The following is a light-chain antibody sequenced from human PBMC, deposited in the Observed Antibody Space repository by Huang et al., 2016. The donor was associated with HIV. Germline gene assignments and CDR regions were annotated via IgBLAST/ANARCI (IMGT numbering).Light chain of an antibody. CDR2: GVS. V-gene: IGKV3-15*01. CDR1: QSVTSN. Sequence: EIVMTQSPATLSVSPGESATLSCRASQSVTSNLAWYQQKPGQAPRLLVVGVSSRATGIPARFSGSGSGTEFTLTISNLQSEDFALYYCQQYNKWPPLTFGGGTKVEIK. J-gene: IGKJ4*01. CDR3: QQYNKWPPLT.